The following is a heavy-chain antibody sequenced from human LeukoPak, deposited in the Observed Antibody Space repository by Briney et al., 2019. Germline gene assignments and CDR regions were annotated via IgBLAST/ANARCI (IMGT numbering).Heavy chain of an antibody. CDR3: ARAYCSSTSRYMDYYYGMDV. CDR2: IIPILGIA. V-gene: IGHV1-69*04. D-gene: IGHD2-2*02. J-gene: IGHJ6*02. CDR1: GGTFSSYA. Sequence: VASVKVSCKASGGTFSSYAISWVRQAPGQGLEWMGRIIPILGIANYAQKFQGRVTITADKSTSTAYMELSSLRSEDTAVYYCARAYCSSTSRYMDYYYGMDVWGQGTTVTVSS.